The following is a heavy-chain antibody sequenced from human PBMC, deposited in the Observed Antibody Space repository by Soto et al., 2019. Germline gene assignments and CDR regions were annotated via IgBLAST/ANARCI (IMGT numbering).Heavy chain of an antibody. CDR3: ARGGYDFWSGLPQSMDV. V-gene: IGHV4-59*01. J-gene: IGHJ6*02. Sequence: SETLSLTCAVYGGSFSGYYWNWIRQPPGKGLEWIAYMYFSGSTNYNPSLKSRVTISVDTSKNQFSLKLSSVTAADTAVYYCARGGYDFWSGLPQSMDVWGQGTTVTVSS. CDR2: MYFSGST. CDR1: GGSFSGYY. D-gene: IGHD3-3*01.